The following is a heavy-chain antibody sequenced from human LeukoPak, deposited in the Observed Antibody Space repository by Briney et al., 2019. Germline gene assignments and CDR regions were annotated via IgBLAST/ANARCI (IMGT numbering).Heavy chain of an antibody. CDR2: IYYSGST. V-gene: IGHV4-30-4*07. CDR3: ASDRGYGGYYDSSGYSY. Sequence: SETLSLTCAVSGGSISSGGYSWSWIRQPPGKGLEWIGYIYYSGSTYYNPSLKSRVTISVDTSKNQFSLKLSSVTAADTAVYYCASDRGYGGYYDSSGYSYWGQGTLVTVSS. D-gene: IGHD3-22*01. CDR1: GGSISSGGYS. J-gene: IGHJ4*02.